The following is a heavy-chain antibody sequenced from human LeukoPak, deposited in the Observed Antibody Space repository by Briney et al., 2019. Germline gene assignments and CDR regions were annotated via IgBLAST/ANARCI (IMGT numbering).Heavy chain of an antibody. Sequence: VASVKVSCKASGYTFTGYYMHWVRQAPGQGLEWMGWINPNSGGTNYAQKFQGRVTMTRDTSISTAYMELSRLRSDDTAVYYCARGGLYCSGGSCYSSWYYFDYWGQGTLVTVSS. J-gene: IGHJ4*02. CDR2: INPNSGGT. V-gene: IGHV1-2*02. D-gene: IGHD2-15*01. CDR3: ARGGLYCSGGSCYSSWYYFDY. CDR1: GYTFTGYY.